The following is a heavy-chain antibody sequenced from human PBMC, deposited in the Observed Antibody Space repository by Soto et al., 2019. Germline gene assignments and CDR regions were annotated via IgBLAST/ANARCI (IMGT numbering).Heavy chain of an antibody. J-gene: IGHJ4*02. Sequence: GGSLRLSCAAPGFTFSDYYMNWIRHSPGKGLEWVSYVSSSGSTIYYADSVKGRFTISRDNAKNSLYLQMNSLRAEDTAVYYCARGLLTIFGPRLYYFDYWGQGTLVTVSS. D-gene: IGHD3-3*01. CDR3: ARGLLTIFGPRLYYFDY. CDR1: GFTFSDYY. V-gene: IGHV3-11*01. CDR2: VSSSGSTI.